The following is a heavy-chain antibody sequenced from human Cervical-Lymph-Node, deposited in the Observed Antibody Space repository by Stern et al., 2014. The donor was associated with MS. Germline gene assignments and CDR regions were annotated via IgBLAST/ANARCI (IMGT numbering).Heavy chain of an antibody. CDR3: VRPDIMGTIWN. CDR2: VYYTGST. V-gene: IGHV4-39*01. CDR1: GGSITSSSYY. Sequence: QVQLVESGPGLVKPSETLSLTCTVSGGSITSSSYYWGWIRQPPGRGLEYIGTVYYTGSTFYDPSLKSRVTIFVDTSQNQVDLPLPSVTAADTAVYYCVRPDIMGTIWNWGQGTLVTVSS. J-gene: IGHJ4*02. D-gene: IGHD1-26*01.